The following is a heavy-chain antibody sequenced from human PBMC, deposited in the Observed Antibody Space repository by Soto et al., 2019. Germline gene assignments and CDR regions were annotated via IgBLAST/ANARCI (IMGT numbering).Heavy chain of an antibody. D-gene: IGHD6-19*01. CDR1: GGSISSSSYY. J-gene: IGHJ4*02. Sequence: PSETLSLTCTVSGGSISSSSYYWGWIRQPPGKGLEWIGSIYYSGSTYYNPSLKSRVTISVDTSKNQFSLKLSSVTAADTAVYYCASTSSGWYWYSGFDYWGQGTLVTVSS. CDR3: ASTSSGWYWYSGFDY. V-gene: IGHV4-39*01. CDR2: IYYSGST.